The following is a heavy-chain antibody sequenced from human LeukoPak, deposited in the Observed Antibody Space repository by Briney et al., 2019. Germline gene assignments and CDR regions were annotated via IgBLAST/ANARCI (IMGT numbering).Heavy chain of an antibody. CDR3: ARGSWSSTADAVC. J-gene: IGHJ4*02. V-gene: IGHV3-23*01. CDR2: MKGGGET. Sequence: PRGSLRHSRAASGFSLTNYAMSWVRPAPARGPEWLSSMKGGGETFYADSVKGRFTLSRDDSRNTVYLQLNKLRVEDTAIYYWARGSWSSTADAVCWGQGTQVTVSS. CDR1: GFSLTNYA. D-gene: IGHD3-3*01.